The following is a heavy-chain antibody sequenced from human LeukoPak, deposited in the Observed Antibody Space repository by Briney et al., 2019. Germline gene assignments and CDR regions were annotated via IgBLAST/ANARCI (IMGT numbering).Heavy chain of an antibody. CDR3: ATGPRGSHRYFDY. J-gene: IGHJ4*02. V-gene: IGHV1-69*13. D-gene: IGHD1-26*01. Sequence: ASVKASCKASGGTFSSYAISWVRQAPGQGLEWMGGIIPIFGTANYAQKFQGRVTITADESTSTAYMELSSLRSEDTAVYYCATGPRGSHRYFDYWGQGTLVTVSS. CDR2: IIPIFGTA. CDR1: GGTFSSYA.